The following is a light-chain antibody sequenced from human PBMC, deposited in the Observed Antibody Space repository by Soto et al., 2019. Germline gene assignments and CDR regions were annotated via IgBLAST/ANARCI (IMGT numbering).Light chain of an antibody. V-gene: IGLV2-14*03. CDR3: CSYTSDLTTSV. CDR2: GVT. CDR1: SSDIGGHDD. Sequence: ALAQPASVSVSPGQSITISCTGTSSDIGGHDDVSWYQQHPGKVPKLLIYGVTDRPSGVSNRFSGSKSGNVASLTISGLQAEDEADDYWCSYTSDLTTSVFGNGTKVTV. J-gene: IGLJ1*01.